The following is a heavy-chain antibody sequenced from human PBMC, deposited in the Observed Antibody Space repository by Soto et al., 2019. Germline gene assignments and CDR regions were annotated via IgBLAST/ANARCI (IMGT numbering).Heavy chain of an antibody. D-gene: IGHD5-18*01. CDR2: MNPNSGST. V-gene: IGHV1-8*01. Sequence: ASVKVSCKASGYTFTIYDINCVLQATLQGLEWMGWMNPNSGSTGYAQKFQGRVTMTRNTSISTAYMELSSLRSEDTAVYYCARWGAAMVRDYYGMDVWGQGTTVTVSS. CDR3: ARWGAAMVRDYYGMDV. J-gene: IGHJ6*02. CDR1: GYTFTIYD.